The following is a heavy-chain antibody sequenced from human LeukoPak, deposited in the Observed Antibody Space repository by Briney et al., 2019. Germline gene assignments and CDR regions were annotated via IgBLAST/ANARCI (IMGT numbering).Heavy chain of an antibody. D-gene: IGHD6-13*01. CDR1: GGSISSSTYH. V-gene: IGHV4-39*01. Sequence: SETLSLTCTVSGGSISSSTYHWGWIRQPPGKGLEWIGSIYYSGTTYYNSSLKSRVTISVDTSKNQFSLKLSSVIAADTAVYYCARVAAARTRWFDPWGQGTLVTVSS. CDR3: ARVAAARTRWFDP. J-gene: IGHJ5*02. CDR2: IYYSGTT.